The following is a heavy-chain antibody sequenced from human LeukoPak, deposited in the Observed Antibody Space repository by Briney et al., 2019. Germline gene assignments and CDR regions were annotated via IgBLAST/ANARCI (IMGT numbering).Heavy chain of an antibody. J-gene: IGHJ4*02. Sequence: GGSLGLSCAASGFTFSSYAMHWVRQAPGKGLEWVAVISYDGSNKYYADSVKGRFTISRDNSKNTLYLQMNSLRAEDTAVYYCGRVWGPYNSGVFYCYGGQGPLVTVSS. D-gene: IGHD3-22*01. CDR3: GRVWGPYNSGVFYCY. CDR1: GFTFSSYA. V-gene: IGHV3-30-3*01. CDR2: ISYDGSNK.